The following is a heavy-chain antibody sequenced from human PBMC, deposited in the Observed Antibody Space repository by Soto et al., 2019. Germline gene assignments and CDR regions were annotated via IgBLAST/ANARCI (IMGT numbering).Heavy chain of an antibody. D-gene: IGHD1-26*01. CDR2: MYYTGST. CDR1: GGSISSYY. V-gene: IGHV4-59*01. J-gene: IGHJ5*02. CDR3: ARAPSFLGGNLDL. Sequence: PSETLSLTCTVSGGSISSYYWSWIRQPPGKGLEWIGYMYYTGSTNYNPSLKSRVTISVDTSKNQFSLELSSVSAADTAVYYCARAPSFLGGNLDLWGQGTLVTVSS.